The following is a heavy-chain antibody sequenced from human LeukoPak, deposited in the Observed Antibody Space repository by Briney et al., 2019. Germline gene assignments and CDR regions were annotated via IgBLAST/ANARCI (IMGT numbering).Heavy chain of an antibody. Sequence: GGSLRLSCAASGFTFSSYWMHWVRQAPGKGLVWVSRINSDGSSTSYADSVKGRFTISRDNAKNTLYLQMNSLRAEDTAVYYCARDFRRDGYNYSLKYWGQGTLVTVSS. CDR2: INSDGSST. CDR3: ARDFRRDGYNYSLKY. D-gene: IGHD5-24*01. J-gene: IGHJ4*02. V-gene: IGHV3-74*01. CDR1: GFTFSSYW.